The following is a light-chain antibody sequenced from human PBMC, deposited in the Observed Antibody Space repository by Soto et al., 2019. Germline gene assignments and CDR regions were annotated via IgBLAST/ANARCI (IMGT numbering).Light chain of an antibody. Sequence: DMQLTQSHSTLSAYVGEAVTLTCRARQSVSIWLAWYQKKPGKAPKVLIWDASTLQRGVPSRFSGSGSGTEFTLTINSLQPDDFATYYCQQYNSYSWTFGQGTKVDI. CDR3: QQYNSYSWT. J-gene: IGKJ1*01. V-gene: IGKV1-5*01. CDR2: DAS. CDR1: QSVSIW.